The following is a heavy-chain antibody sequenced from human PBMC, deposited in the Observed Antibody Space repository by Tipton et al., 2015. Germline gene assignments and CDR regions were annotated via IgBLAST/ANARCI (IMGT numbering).Heavy chain of an antibody. V-gene: IGHV4-38-2*01. CDR3: ARGRRIIRYFDE. D-gene: IGHD3-9*01. CDR2: ISHSGNT. J-gene: IGHJ4*02. Sequence: GLVKPSETLSLTCAVSAYSISSDYYWGWIRQPPGKGLEWIGSISHSGNTYYNPSLKSRVNISVDASKNHFSLKMKSVTAADTAVYYCARGRRIIRYFDEWGQGSLVTVSS. CDR1: AYSISSDYY.